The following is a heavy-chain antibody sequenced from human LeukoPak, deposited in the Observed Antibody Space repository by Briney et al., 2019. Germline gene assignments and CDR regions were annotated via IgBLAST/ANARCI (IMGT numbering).Heavy chain of an antibody. D-gene: IGHD4-11*01. CDR1: GVTCSSCS. Sequence: PGGSLRLSSATSGVTCSSCSMSCVRRALGKGLVWVSAISGSGGSTYYADSVKGRFTISRDNSNNTLYLQMNSLRAEDTAVYYCAKAVWARTTVTTVDYWGQGTLVTVSS. J-gene: IGHJ4*02. CDR3: AKAVWARTTVTTVDY. V-gene: IGHV3-23*01. CDR2: ISGSGGST.